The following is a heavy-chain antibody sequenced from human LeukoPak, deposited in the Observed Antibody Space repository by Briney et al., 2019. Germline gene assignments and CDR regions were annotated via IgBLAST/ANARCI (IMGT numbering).Heavy chain of an antibody. CDR2: SSPTGDIT. V-gene: IGHV4-34*01. J-gene: IGHJ4*02. D-gene: IGHD2-21*01. CDR1: GGSFSGNY. Sequence: SETLSLTCAVYGGSFSGNYWTLIRQTPGRGPEWIGESSPTGDITGYNPSLKGRATISVDSSKNQFSLKLTSVTAADTGVYYCARVPDFIARPCDSWGPGTLVTVSS. CDR3: ARVPDFIARPCDS.